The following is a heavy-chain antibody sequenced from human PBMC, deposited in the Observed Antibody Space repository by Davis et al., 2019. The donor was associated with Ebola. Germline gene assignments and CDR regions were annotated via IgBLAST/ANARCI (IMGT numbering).Heavy chain of an antibody. CDR3: ARGFTTDYYYYGMDV. Sequence: ASVKVSCKASGYTFTSYGISWVRQATGHGLEWMGWMNPNSGNTGYVEKFQGRVTMTRNTSTSTAYMELSSLRSEDTAVYYCARGFTTDYYYYGMDVWGQGTTVTVSS. D-gene: IGHD1-26*01. CDR1: GYTFTSYG. CDR2: MNPNSGNT. J-gene: IGHJ6*02. V-gene: IGHV1-8*02.